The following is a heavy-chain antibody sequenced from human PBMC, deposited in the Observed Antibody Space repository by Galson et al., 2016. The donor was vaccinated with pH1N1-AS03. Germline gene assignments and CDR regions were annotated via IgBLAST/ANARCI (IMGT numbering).Heavy chain of an antibody. CDR1: GFTFSNAW. CDR2: IKSQSYGGTP. D-gene: IGHD1-26*01. V-gene: IGHV3-15*01. Sequence: SLRLSCAASGFTFSNAWIIWVRQAPGKGLEWVGRIKSQSYGGTPDYCAPVKGRFTISRDDSKNTLYLQMSSLKTEDTAIYYWATTCGTCDRLTHGLDVWGQGTTVTVSS. CDR3: ATTCGTCDRLTHGLDV. J-gene: IGHJ6*02.